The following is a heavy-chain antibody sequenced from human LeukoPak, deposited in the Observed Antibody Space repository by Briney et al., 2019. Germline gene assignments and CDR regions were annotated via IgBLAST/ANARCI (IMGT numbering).Heavy chain of an antibody. Sequence: GSLRLSCAASGFTFSSYAMSWVRQAPGKGLEWVSAISGSGGSTYYADSVKGRFTISRDNSKNTLYLQMNSLRAEDTAVYYCAKVYGSGSYLVDAFDIWGRGTMVTVSS. J-gene: IGHJ3*02. CDR1: GFTFSSYA. D-gene: IGHD3-10*01. CDR2: ISGSGGST. V-gene: IGHV3-23*01. CDR3: AKVYGSGSYLVDAFDI.